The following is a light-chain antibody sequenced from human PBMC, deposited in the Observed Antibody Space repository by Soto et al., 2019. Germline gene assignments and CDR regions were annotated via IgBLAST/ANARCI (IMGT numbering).Light chain of an antibody. V-gene: IGLV2-8*01. J-gene: IGLJ1*01. CDR1: SSDLGAYNY. CDR3: ISYAGSNRV. CDR2: EVN. Sequence: QSALTQPPSASGSPGQSVTISCTGTSSDLGAYNYVSWYQQHPGKAPKLMIYEVNKRPSGVPDRFSGSKSGNTASLTVSGLQAEDEADCYCISYAGSNRVFGTGTKVTVL.